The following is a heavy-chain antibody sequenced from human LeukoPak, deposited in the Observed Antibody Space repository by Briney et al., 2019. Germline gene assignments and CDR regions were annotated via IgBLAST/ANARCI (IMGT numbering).Heavy chain of an antibody. CDR1: GYTFTSYG. D-gene: IGHD5-12*01. J-gene: IGHJ4*02. CDR2: MNPNSGNT. V-gene: IGHV1-8*02. Sequence: ASVKVSCKASGYTFTSYGISWVRQATGQGLEWMGWMNPNSGNTGYAQKFQGRVTMTRNTSISTAYMELSSLRSEDTAMYYCARLSGYDHGYWGQGTLVTVSS. CDR3: ARLSGYDHGY.